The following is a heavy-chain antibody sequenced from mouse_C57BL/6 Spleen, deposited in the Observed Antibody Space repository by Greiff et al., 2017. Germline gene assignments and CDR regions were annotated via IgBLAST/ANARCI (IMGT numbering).Heavy chain of an antibody. CDR1: GYTFTDYE. D-gene: IGHD1-1*01. V-gene: IGHV1-15*01. CDR2: IDPETGGT. Sequence: VQLQQSGAELVRPGASVTLSCKASGYTFTDYEMHWVKQTPVHGLEWIGAIDPETGGTAYNQKFKGKAILTADKSSSTAYMELRSLTSEDSAFYYCTRGYYGSSYGYWGQGTTLTVAS. J-gene: IGHJ2*01. CDR3: TRGYYGSSYGY.